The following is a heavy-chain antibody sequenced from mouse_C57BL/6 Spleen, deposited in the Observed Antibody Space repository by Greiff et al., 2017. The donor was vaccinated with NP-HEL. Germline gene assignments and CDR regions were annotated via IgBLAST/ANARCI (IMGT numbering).Heavy chain of an antibody. CDR3: TRSGLGSTWAERFAY. CDR1: GYTFTDYE. Sequence: QVQLQQSGAELVRPGASVTLSCKASGYTFTDYEMHWVKQTPVHGLAWIGAIDPETGGTAYNQKFKGKAILTADKSSSTAYMERRSLTSEDSAVYYCTRSGLGSTWAERFAYWGQGTLVTVSA. J-gene: IGHJ3*01. CDR2: IDPETGGT. V-gene: IGHV1-15*01. D-gene: IGHD4-1*01.